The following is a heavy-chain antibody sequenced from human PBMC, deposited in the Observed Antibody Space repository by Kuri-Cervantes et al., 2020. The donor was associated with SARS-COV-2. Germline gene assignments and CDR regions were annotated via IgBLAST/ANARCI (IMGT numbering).Heavy chain of an antibody. D-gene: IGHD2-2*01. V-gene: IGHV1-69*13. J-gene: IGHJ6*03. Sequence: SVKVSCKASGGTFSSYVISWVRQAPGQGLEWMGRIIPIFGTANYAQRFQGRVTITADESTSTAYMELSSLRSEDTAVYYCARASTYCSSTSCYDYYYVDVWGKGTTVTVS. CDR2: IIPIFGTA. CDR1: GGTFSSYV. CDR3: ARASTYCSSTSCYDYYYVDV.